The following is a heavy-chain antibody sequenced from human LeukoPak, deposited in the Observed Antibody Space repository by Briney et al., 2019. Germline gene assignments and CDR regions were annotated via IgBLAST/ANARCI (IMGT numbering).Heavy chain of an antibody. D-gene: IGHD2-2*01. J-gene: IGHJ6*03. CDR2: INPNSGGT. Sequence: ASVKVSFKASGYTFTGYYMHWVRQAPGQGLEWMGWINPNSGGTNYAQKFQGRVTMTRDTSISTAYMELSRLRSDDTAVYYCATGDFLVPAAPMDVWGKGTTVTVSS. CDR1: GYTFTGYY. V-gene: IGHV1-2*02. CDR3: ATGDFLVPAAPMDV.